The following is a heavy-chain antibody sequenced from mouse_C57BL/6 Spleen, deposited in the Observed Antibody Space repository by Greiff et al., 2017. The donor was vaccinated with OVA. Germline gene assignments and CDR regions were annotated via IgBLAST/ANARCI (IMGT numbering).Heavy chain of an antibody. CDR2: IDPSDSYT. J-gene: IGHJ2*01. Sequence: QVQLQPPGAELVKPGASVKLSFKASGYTFTSYWMQWVKQRPGQGLEWIGEIDPSDSYTNYNQKFKGKATLTVDTSSSTAYMQLSSLTSEDSAVYYCARYYFDYWGQGTTLTVSS. CDR3: ARYYFDY. V-gene: IGHV1-50*01. CDR1: GYTFTSYW.